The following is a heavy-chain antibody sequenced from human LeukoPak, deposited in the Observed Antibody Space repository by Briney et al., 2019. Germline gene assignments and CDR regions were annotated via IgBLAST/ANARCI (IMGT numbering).Heavy chain of an antibody. V-gene: IGHV3-7*01. CDR3: ARDLAGTTGWVDY. Sequence: GGSQRLSCAASGFTFSSYWMSWVRQAPGKGLEWVANIKQDGSEKYYVDSVKGRFTISRDNAKNSLYLQMNSLRAEDTAVYYCARDLAGTTGWVDYWGQGTLVTVSS. CDR2: IKQDGSEK. J-gene: IGHJ4*02. CDR1: GFTFSSYW. D-gene: IGHD1-7*01.